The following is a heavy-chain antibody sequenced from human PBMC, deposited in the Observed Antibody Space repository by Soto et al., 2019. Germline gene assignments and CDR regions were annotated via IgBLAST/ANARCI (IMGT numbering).Heavy chain of an antibody. CDR2: IYYTGRT. J-gene: IGHJ4*02. V-gene: IGHV4-59*01. CDR3: ARKSSIYSTWPLLDY. D-gene: IGHD6-13*01. Sequence: PSETLSLTCTVSGGSISDYYWSWIRQPPGKGLEWIAYIYYTGRTFYNPSLKGRVTISVDTSKSQFSLKLSSVTAADTAVYYCARKSSIYSTWPLLDYWGRGTLVTVSS. CDR1: GGSISDYY.